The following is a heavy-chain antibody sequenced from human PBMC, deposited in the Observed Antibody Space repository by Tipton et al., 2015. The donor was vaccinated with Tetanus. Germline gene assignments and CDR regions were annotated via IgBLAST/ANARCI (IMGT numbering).Heavy chain of an antibody. D-gene: IGHD1-1*01. CDR2: IYSSGST. J-gene: IGHJ5*02. CDR1: GGSISSGGYY. Sequence: LVKPTQTLSLTCTVSGGSISSGGYYWSWIRQHPGKGLEWIGDIYSSGSTYYNPSLKSRVSISVDTSKNQFSLKLTSVTAADTAIYYCARGGDNLTFQRPTGRWFDPWGHGTLVTVSS. V-gene: IGHV4-31*03. CDR3: ARGGDNLTFQRPTGRWFDP.